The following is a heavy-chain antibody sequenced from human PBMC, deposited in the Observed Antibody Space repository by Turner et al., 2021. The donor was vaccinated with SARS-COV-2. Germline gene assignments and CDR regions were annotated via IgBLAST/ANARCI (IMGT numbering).Heavy chain of an antibody. CDR2: VEDSGRT. CDR1: DDSIRHCVYF. Sequence: QLHLQESGPGLVMPSETLSLTCTLPDDSIRHCVYFWGWFRQPPGKGLEWIATVEDSGRTYYSPSYKPALQGRATLSVDTATNDLSLKLRSVTAADTAVYFCDLNTTMREVVTGAFDFWGQGTMVTVSS. D-gene: IGHD1-1*01. CDR3: DLNTTMREVVTGAFDF. J-gene: IGHJ3*01. V-gene: IGHV4-39*02.